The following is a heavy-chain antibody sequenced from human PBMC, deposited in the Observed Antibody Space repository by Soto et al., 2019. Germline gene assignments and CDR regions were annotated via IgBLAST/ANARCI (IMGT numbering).Heavy chain of an antibody. CDR2: INHSGST. CDR3: ARAFDILTGYYGMDV. Sequence: SETLSLTCAVYGGSFSGYYWSWIRQPPGKGLEWIGEINHSGSTNYNPSLKSRVTISVDTSKNQFSLKLSSVTAADTAVYYCARAFDILTGYYGMDVWGQGTTVTVSS. J-gene: IGHJ6*02. V-gene: IGHV4-34*01. D-gene: IGHD3-9*01. CDR1: GGSFSGYY.